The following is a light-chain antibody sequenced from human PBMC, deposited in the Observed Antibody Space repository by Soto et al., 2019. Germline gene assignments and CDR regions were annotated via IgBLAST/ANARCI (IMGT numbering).Light chain of an antibody. Sequence: QPVLTQPPSASGTPGQRVTMSCSGSSSNIGSNYVYWYQQVPGTAPKPLIYRNNQRPSGVPDRFSGSKSGTSASLAISGLRSEDEADYYCAAWDDSLSGPVFGGGTKLTVL. CDR3: AAWDDSLSGPV. V-gene: IGLV1-47*01. CDR2: RNN. CDR1: SSNIGSNY. J-gene: IGLJ2*01.